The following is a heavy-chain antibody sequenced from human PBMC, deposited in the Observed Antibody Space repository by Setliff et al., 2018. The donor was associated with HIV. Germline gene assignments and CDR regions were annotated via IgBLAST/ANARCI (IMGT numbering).Heavy chain of an antibody. D-gene: IGHD4-17*01. CDR2: IHYSGST. Sequence: PSETLSLTCTVSGGSISSSYWTWTRQPPGKGLEWIGNIHYSGSTDYNPSLKSRVTISVDTSKNQFSLNLSSVTAADTAVYYCARYDYGDFDYWGQGTPVTVSS. CDR3: ARYDYGDFDY. J-gene: IGHJ4*02. V-gene: IGHV4-59*12. CDR1: GGSISSSY.